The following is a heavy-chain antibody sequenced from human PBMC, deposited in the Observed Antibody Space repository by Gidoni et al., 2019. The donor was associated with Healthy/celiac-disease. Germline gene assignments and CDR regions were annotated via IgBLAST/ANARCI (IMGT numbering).Heavy chain of an antibody. J-gene: IGHJ6*02. CDR3: ARSGVVEWLLNSHYYYGMDV. Sequence: QVQLVQSGAEVKKPGSSVKVSCKASGGTVSSDTISWVRQAPGQGLEWMGGSIPIFGTATYAQKFQGRVTIPADESTSTAYMELSSLRSEDTAVYYCARSGVVEWLLNSHYYYGMDVWGQGTTVTVSS. D-gene: IGHD3-3*01. V-gene: IGHV1-69*01. CDR1: GGTVSSDT. CDR2: SIPIFGTA.